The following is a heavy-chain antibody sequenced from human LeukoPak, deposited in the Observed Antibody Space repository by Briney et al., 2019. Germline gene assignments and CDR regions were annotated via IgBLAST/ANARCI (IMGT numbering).Heavy chain of an antibody. D-gene: IGHD3-22*01. V-gene: IGHV3-73*01. CDR2: IRSKAHSYAT. J-gene: IGHJ3*02. Sequence: GSLRLSCAASGFTFSGSAMHWVRQASGKGLEWVGRIRSKAHSYATAYAASVKGRFTISRDDSKDTAYLQMNSLKTEDTAVYYCTRHGGRDYYDSSEDAFDIWGQGTMVIVSS. CDR1: GFTFSGSA. CDR3: TRHGGRDYYDSSEDAFDI.